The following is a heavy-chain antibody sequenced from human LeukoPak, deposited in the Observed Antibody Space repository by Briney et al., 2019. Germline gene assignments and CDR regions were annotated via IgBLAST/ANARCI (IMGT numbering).Heavy chain of an antibody. CDR1: GDTFSTNA. CDR3: ARGGGPYASTGFFAGPFDY. V-gene: IGHV1-69*05. CDR2: LIPLFGTA. J-gene: IGHJ4*02. Sequence: ASVKVSCKASGDTFSTNAISWVRQAPGQGLEWMGGLIPLFGTAYYAQNLQGRVTITTDESTSTAYMVLSSLRSDDTAVYYCARGGGPYASTGFFAGPFDYWGQGTLVSVSS. D-gene: IGHD6-19*01.